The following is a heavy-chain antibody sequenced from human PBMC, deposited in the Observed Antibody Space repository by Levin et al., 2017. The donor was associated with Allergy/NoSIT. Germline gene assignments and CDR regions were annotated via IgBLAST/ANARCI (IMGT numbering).Heavy chain of an antibody. CDR1: GFSLSTSGMC. D-gene: IGHD1-20*01. Sequence: QTLSLTCTFSGFSLSTSGMCVSWIRQPPGKALEWLALIDWDDDKYYSTSLKTRLTISKDTSKNQVVLTMTNMDPVDTATYYCARTLLITGTLHFDYWGQGTLVTVSS. CDR3: ARTLLITGTLHFDY. CDR2: IDWDDDK. V-gene: IGHV2-70*01. J-gene: IGHJ4*02.